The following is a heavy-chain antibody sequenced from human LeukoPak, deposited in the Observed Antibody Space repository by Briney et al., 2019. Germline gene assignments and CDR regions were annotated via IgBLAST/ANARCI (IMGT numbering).Heavy chain of an antibody. CDR3: ARGKREVLNTRVFDY. Sequence: GGSLRLSCAASEFTFNTYWMSWVRQAPGKGLEWVANIKQGGREKYYVDSVKGRFTISRDNAKNSLYLQMNSLRAEDTAVYYCARGKREVLNTRVFDYWGQGTLVTVSS. D-gene: IGHD1-26*01. J-gene: IGHJ4*02. CDR2: IKQGGREK. V-gene: IGHV3-7*04. CDR1: EFTFNTYW.